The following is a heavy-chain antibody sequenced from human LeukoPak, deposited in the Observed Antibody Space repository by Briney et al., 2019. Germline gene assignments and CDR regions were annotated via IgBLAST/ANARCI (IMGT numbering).Heavy chain of an antibody. D-gene: IGHD3-10*01. V-gene: IGHV3-9*02. J-gene: IGHJ5*02. CDR3: AETPLSSMVEEYWFDP. CDR2: ISWNSGSI. CDR1: ALTSVAYT. Sequence: GGSLRLSRSASALTSVAYTTHGGRQAPGKGLECASGISWNSGSIGYADSVKGRFTISRVNAKNSLYLQMNSLRAEDTALYYCAETPLSSMVEEYWFDPWGQGTLVTVSS.